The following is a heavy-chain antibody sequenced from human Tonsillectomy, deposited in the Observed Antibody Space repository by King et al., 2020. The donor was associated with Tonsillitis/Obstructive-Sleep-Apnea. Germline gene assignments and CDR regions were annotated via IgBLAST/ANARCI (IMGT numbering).Heavy chain of an antibody. CDR1: GVTFRHYA. CDR2: ISYDGGDK. CDR3: ARREMPTLSPSFVI. V-gene: IGHV3-30*04. J-gene: IGHJ3*02. Sequence: VQLVESGGGVVQPGGSRRLSCGASGVTFRHYAMHWVRQSPGKGLEGVAHISYDGGDKYYADSVKGRFTVYRDNSKSTLYLQMKCLSPEDTAVYYCARREMPTLSPSFVICGQGTIVTLS. D-gene: IGHD5-24*01.